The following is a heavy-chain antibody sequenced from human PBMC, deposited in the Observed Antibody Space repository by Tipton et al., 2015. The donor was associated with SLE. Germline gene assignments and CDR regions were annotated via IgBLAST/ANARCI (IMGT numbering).Heavy chain of an antibody. CDR3: AKGDRYSYGLYYYGMDV. J-gene: IGHJ6*02. D-gene: IGHD5-18*01. CDR1: GFTFDDYA. CDR2: ISWNSGSI. Sequence: LSLTCAASGFTFDDYAMHWVRQAPGKGLEWVSGISWNSGSIGYADSVKGRFTISRDNAKNSLYLQMNSLRAEDTALYYCAKGDRYSYGLYYYGMDVWGQGTTVTVSS. V-gene: IGHV3-9*01.